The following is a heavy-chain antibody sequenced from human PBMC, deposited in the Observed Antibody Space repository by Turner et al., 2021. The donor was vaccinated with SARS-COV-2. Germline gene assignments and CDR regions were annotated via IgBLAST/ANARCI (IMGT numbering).Heavy chain of an antibody. Sequence: EEQLVESGGGLVQPGGSLRLSCTASGFTFSNWMHWVRQAPGKGLEWVANIKQDGSEKYCVDSVKGRFTISRDNAKNSLYLQMNSLRAEDTAVYYCARDPNSGASLWGQGILVTVSS. CDR1: GFTFSNW. D-gene: IGHD2-15*01. CDR3: ARDPNSGASL. CDR2: IKQDGSEK. J-gene: IGHJ4*02. V-gene: IGHV3-7*04.